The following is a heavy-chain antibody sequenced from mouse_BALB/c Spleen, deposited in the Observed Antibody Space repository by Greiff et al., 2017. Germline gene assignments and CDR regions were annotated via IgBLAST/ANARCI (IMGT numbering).Heavy chain of an antibody. CDR3: ARGYGYDEAADY. J-gene: IGHJ2*01. Sequence: EVKVVESGGGLVKPGGSLKLSCAASGFTFSSYAMSWVRQTPEKRLEWVASISSGGSTYYPDSVKGRFTISRDNARNILYLQMSSLRSEDTAMYYCARGYGYDEAADYWGQGTTLTVSS. D-gene: IGHD2-2*01. CDR1: GFTFSSYA. V-gene: IGHV5-6-5*01. CDR2: ISSGGST.